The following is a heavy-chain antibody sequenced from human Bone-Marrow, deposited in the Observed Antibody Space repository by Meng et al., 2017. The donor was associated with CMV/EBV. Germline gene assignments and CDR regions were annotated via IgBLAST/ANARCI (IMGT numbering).Heavy chain of an antibody. J-gene: IGHJ3*01. CDR2: IRYDGSNK. CDR3: AKDLTGDNAFDV. CDR1: GFTFTSHA. Sequence: ASGFTFTSHAMHWVRQAPVKGLELVAFIRYDGSNKYYADSVKGRFTISRDNSKNTLYLQMNSLRAEDTAVYYCAKDLTGDNAFDVWGQGTMVTVSS. D-gene: IGHD1-26*01. V-gene: IGHV3-30*02.